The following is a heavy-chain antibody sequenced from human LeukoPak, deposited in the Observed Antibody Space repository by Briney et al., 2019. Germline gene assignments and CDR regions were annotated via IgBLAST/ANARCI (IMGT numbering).Heavy chain of an antibody. V-gene: IGHV4-59*11. D-gene: IGHD1-26*01. CDR1: GGSISSHY. Sequence: PSETLSLTCTVSGGSISSHYWSWIRQPPGKGLEWIGYIYYSGSTNYNPSLKSRVTISVDTSKNQFSLKLSSVTAADTAVYYCARSMVGATDLFDYWGQGTLVTVSS. CDR3: ARSMVGATDLFDY. CDR2: IYYSGST. J-gene: IGHJ4*02.